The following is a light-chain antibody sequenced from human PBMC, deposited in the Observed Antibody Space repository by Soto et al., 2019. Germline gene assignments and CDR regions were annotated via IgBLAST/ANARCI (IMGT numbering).Light chain of an antibody. CDR3: QSYDSSLRVVV. CDR1: SSNIGAGYD. Sequence: QTVVTQPPSVSGAPGQRVTISCTGSSSNIGAGYDVHWYQQLPGTAPKLLIYVNSNRPSGVPDRFSGSKSGTSASLAITGLQSEDEADYYCQSYDSSLRVVVFGGGTKVTVL. V-gene: IGLV1-40*01. CDR2: VNS. J-gene: IGLJ2*01.